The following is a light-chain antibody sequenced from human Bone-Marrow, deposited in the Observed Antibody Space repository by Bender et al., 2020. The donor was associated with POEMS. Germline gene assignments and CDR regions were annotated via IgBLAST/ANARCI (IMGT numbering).Light chain of an antibody. CDR3: SAWADNLSGWV. V-gene: IGLV1-36*01. CDR1: SSNIGNHG. CDR2: YDD. J-gene: IGLJ3*02. Sequence: QSVVTQPPSVSEAPRQSVTISCSGSSSNIGNHGVNWYQQLPGEAPKLLIYYDDLLTSGVSDRFAGSKSGTSASPAISGLKSEDVALFYCSAWADNLSGWVFGRGTKLNVL.